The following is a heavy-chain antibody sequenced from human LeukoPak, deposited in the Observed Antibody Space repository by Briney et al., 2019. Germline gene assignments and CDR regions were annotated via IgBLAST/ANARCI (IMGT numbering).Heavy chain of an antibody. CDR3: ARDDSTGPPVY. Sequence: GASVKVSCKASGYTFSSYYMHWVRQAPGQGLEWMGIINPSGGSTEYAQKFQGRVTMTRDTSTSTVYMELSSLRSEDTAVYYCARDDSTGPPVYWGQGTLVTVSS. CDR1: GYTFSSYY. D-gene: IGHD3-22*01. J-gene: IGHJ4*02. V-gene: IGHV1-46*01. CDR2: INPSGGST.